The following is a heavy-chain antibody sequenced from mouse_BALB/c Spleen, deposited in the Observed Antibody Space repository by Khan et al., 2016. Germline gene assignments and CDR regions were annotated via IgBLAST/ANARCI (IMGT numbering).Heavy chain of an antibody. CDR1: GYSFTDYN. J-gene: IGHJ1*01. CDR3: ARSLGRDDFYDV. D-gene: IGHD4-1*01. CDR2: FYPYNGDS. V-gene: IGHV1S29*02. Sequence: VQLQQSGPELVKPGASVKISCKASGYSFTDYNMHWVKQSHGKSLEWIGFFYPYNGDSGYNQNFKTKATLTVDISSSTAYMDLRRLTSEDSAVYYCARSLGRDDFYDVGGAGTTVTVSS.